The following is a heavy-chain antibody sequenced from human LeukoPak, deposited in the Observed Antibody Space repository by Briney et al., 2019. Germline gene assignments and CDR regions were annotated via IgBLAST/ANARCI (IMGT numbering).Heavy chain of an antibody. CDR1: GYTFTGYY. D-gene: IGHD3-10*01. V-gene: IGHV1-2*02. CDR2: INPNSGGT. J-gene: IGHJ4*02. CDR3: ARSRTGSGFLFDY. Sequence: GASVKVSCKASGYTFTGYYMHWVRQAPGQGLEWMGWINPNSGGTNYAQKFQGRVTMTRDTSISTAYMELSRLRSDDTAVYYCARSRTGSGFLFDYRGQGTLVTVSS.